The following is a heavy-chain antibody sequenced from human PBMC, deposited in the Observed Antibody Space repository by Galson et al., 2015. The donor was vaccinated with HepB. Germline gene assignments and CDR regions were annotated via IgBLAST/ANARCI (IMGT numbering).Heavy chain of an antibody. Sequence: LSLTCAVSGGSISSGGYSWSWIRQPPGKGLEWIGYIYHSGSTYYNPSLKSRVTISVDRSKNQFSLKLSSVTAADTAVYYCARSYDSSGYYFGYWGQGTLVTVSS. D-gene: IGHD3-22*01. J-gene: IGHJ4*02. V-gene: IGHV4-30-2*01. CDR1: GGSISSGGYS. CDR3: ARSYDSSGYYFGY. CDR2: IYHSGST.